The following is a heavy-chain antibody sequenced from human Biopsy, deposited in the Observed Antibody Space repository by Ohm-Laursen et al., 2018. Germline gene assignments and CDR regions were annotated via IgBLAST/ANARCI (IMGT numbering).Heavy chain of an antibody. J-gene: IGHJ1*01. CDR3: AKGQDLRGGAEYFQH. CDR1: GYTFTGQY. CDR2: INPHSGTT. Sequence: ASVKVSCKASGYTFTGQYLHWVRQVPGQGLEWMGWINPHSGTTKSAQDFQGRVTMTRDTSITTAYMELRRLRSDDTAVYYCAKGQDLRGGAEYFQHWGQGALVTVSS. D-gene: IGHD2-15*01. V-gene: IGHV1-2*02.